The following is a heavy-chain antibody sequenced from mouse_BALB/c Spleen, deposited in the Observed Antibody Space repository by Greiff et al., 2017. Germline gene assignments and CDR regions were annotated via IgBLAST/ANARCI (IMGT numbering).Heavy chain of an antibody. CDR1: GFTFSDYY. CDR2: ISDGGSYT. V-gene: IGHV5-4*02. J-gene: IGHJ1*01. D-gene: IGHD1-1*01. CDR3: ARVLLRSYWYFDV. Sequence: EVKLVESGGGLVKPGGSLKLSCAASGFTFSDYYMYWVRQTPEKRLEWVATISDGGSYTYYPDSVKGRFTISRDNAKNNLYLQMSSLKSEDTAMYYCARVLLRSYWYFDVWGAGTTVTVSS.